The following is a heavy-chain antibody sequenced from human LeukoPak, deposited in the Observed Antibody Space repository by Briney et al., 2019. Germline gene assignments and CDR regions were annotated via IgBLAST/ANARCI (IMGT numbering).Heavy chain of an antibody. CDR3: ARYSGYDPFDY. Sequence: EASVKVSFKASGYTFTGYYMHWVRQAPGQGLEWMGWINPNSGGTNYAQKFQGRVTMTRDTSISTACMELSRLRSDDTAVYYCARYSGYDPFDYWGQGTLVTVSS. CDR2: INPNSGGT. CDR1: GYTFTGYY. D-gene: IGHD5-12*01. V-gene: IGHV1-2*02. J-gene: IGHJ4*02.